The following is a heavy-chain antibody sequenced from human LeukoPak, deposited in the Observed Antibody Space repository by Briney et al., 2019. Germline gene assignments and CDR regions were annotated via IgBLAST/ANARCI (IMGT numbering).Heavy chain of an antibody. CDR3: ARLRCSGGSCWGFYYYYYMDV. CDR2: IKQDGSEK. CDR1: GFTFSSYW. D-gene: IGHD2-15*01. Sequence: TGGSLRLSCAASGFTFSSYWMSWVRQAPGKGLEWVANIKQDGSEKYYVDSVKGRFTISRDNAKNSLYLQMNSLRAEDTAVYYCARLRCSGGSCWGFYYYYYMDVWGKGTTVTVSS. V-gene: IGHV3-7*01. J-gene: IGHJ6*03.